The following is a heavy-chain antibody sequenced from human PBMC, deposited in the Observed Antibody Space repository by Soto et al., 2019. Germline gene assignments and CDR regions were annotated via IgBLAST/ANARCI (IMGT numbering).Heavy chain of an antibody. CDR1: GYTFTGYY. D-gene: IGHD1-26*01. J-gene: IGHJ4*02. V-gene: IGHV1-2*02. Sequence: GASVKVSCKASGYTFTGYYMHWVRQAPGQGLEWMGWINPNSGGTNYAQKFQGRVTMTRDTSISTAYMELSRLRSDDTAVYYCARVSRGSYYVSWPWGQGTLVTVSS. CDR2: INPNSGGT. CDR3: ARVSRGSYYVSWP.